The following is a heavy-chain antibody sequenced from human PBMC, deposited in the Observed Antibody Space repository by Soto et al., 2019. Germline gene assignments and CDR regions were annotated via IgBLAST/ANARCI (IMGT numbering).Heavy chain of an antibody. D-gene: IGHD1-26*01. CDR3: ARAGRTREYFQH. Sequence: QVQLQESGPGLVKPSETLALTCTVSGGSISSYSWSWIRQPPGKGLEWIGYIYYSGSTHYNPSLKSRVTISVDTSKNQFSLKLSSVTAADTAVYYCARAGRTREYFQHWGQGTLVTVSS. CDR2: IYYSGST. CDR1: GGSISSYS. V-gene: IGHV4-59*01. J-gene: IGHJ1*01.